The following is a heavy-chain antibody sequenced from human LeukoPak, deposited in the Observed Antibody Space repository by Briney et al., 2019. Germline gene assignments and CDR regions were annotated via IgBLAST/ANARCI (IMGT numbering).Heavy chain of an antibody. CDR2: ISAYNGNT. V-gene: IGHV1-18*01. D-gene: IGHD4-17*01. Sequence: ASVKVSCKASGYTFTSYGISWVRQAPGQGLEWMGWISAYNGNTNYAQKLQGRVTMTTDTSTGTAYMELRSLRSDDTAVYYCARERGYGGYVRNDAFDIWGQGTMVTVSS. J-gene: IGHJ3*02. CDR3: ARERGYGGYVRNDAFDI. CDR1: GYTFTSYG.